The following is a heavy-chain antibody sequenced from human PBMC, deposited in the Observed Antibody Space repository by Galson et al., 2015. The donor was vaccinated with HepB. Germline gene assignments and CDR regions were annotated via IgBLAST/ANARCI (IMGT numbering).Heavy chain of an antibody. CDR3: ARGGSERGYRYGYGSYHYDMDV. V-gene: IGHV4-34*01. CDR2: INDSGST. Sequence: SETLSLTCAVYGASFSGYYWSWIRQPPGKGLEWIGEINDSGSTNYNPSLKSRVTISVDRSKNQFSLNLRSVTAADTAVYYCARGGSERGYRYGYGSYHYDMDVWGRGTTVTVSS. CDR1: GASFSGYY. J-gene: IGHJ6*02. D-gene: IGHD5-18*01.